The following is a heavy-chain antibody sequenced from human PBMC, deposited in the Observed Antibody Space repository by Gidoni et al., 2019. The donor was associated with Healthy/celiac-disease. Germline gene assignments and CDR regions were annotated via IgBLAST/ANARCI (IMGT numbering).Heavy chain of an antibody. Sequence: QVQLVESGGGVVQPGRSLRLSCAASGFTFSSYGMHWVRQAPGKGLEWVAVISYDGSNKYYADSVKGRFTISRDNSKNTLYLQINSLRAEDTAVYYCAKDQWLVRGKYYMDVWGKGTTVTVSS. CDR1: GFTFSSYG. J-gene: IGHJ6*03. CDR2: ISYDGSNK. CDR3: AKDQWLVRGKYYMDV. V-gene: IGHV3-30*18. D-gene: IGHD6-19*01.